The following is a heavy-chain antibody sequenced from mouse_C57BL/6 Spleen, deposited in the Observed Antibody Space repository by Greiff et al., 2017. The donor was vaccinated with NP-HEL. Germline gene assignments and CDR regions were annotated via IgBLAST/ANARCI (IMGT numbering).Heavy chain of an antibody. Sequence: QVQLQQSGAELVKPGASVKISCKASGYAFSSYWMNWVKQRPGKGLEWIGQIYPGDGDTNYNGKFKGKATLTADKSSSTAYMQLSSLTSEDSAVYFCAREGGSGYVGYYAMDYWGQGTSVTVSS. CDR1: GYAFSSYW. V-gene: IGHV1-80*01. D-gene: IGHD3-2*02. CDR3: AREGGSGYVGYYAMDY. J-gene: IGHJ4*01. CDR2: IYPGDGDT.